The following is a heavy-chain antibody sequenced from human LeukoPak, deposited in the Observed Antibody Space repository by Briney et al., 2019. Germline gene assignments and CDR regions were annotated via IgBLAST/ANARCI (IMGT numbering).Heavy chain of an antibody. Sequence: SETLSLTCTVSGGSVSSGSYYWSWIRQPPGKGLEWIGRIYTSGSTNYNPSLKSRVTISVDTSKNQFSLKLSSVTAADTAVYYCATHDKTSSGYYGYWGQGTLVTVSS. CDR1: GGSVSSGSYY. D-gene: IGHD3-22*01. CDR2: IYTSGST. J-gene: IGHJ4*02. V-gene: IGHV4-61*02. CDR3: ATHDKTSSGYYGY.